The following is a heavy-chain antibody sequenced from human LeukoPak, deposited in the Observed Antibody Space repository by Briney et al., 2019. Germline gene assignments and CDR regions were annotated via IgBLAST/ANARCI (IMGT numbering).Heavy chain of an antibody. CDR1: GGSITTHANY. J-gene: IGHJ3*02. V-gene: IGHV4-39*01. D-gene: IGHD1-14*01. CDR3: ARGYGAATGEAFDI. CDR2: VHYTGNT. Sequence: SETLSLTCTVSGGSITTHANYWAWIRQPPGRGLEWIGGVHYTGNTYSNTSLKSRVTMSVDTSKNQFSLNLSSVTAADTAVYYCARGYGAATGEAFDIWGQGTIVTVSS.